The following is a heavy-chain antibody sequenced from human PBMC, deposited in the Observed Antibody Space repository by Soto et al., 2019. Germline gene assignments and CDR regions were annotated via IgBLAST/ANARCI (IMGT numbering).Heavy chain of an antibody. CDR1: RFTFSDSW. CDR3: ASLGRHG. CDR2: IKQDGSEK. V-gene: IGHV3-7*01. Sequence: EVQLVESGGGLVQPGGSLRLSCAASRFTFSDSWMDWVRQAPGKGPEWVANIKQDGSEKNYVDSVKGRFTISRDNAKNSLYLQMNSLRAEDTAVYYCASLGRHGWGQGTTVTVSS. J-gene: IGHJ6*02. D-gene: IGHD3-16*01.